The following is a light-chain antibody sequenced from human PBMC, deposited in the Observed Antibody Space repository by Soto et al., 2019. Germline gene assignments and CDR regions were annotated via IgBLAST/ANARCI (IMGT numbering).Light chain of an antibody. V-gene: IGKV3-20*01. J-gene: IGKJ2*01. CDR2: GAS. CDR3: QQYDGSPDT. Sequence: EIVLAQSPGTLSLSPGERVTLSCRASQSVSSSYLAWYQQKPGQAPRLLIYGASSRATGIPDRFSGSGSGTDFTLTISRLEPEDFAVYCWQQYDGSPDTFGRGTKLEIK. CDR1: QSVSSSY.